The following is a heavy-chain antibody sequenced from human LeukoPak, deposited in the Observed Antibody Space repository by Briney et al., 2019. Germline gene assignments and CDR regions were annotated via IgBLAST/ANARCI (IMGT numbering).Heavy chain of an antibody. CDR1: GYTFTGYY. CDR2: INPNSGGT. Sequence: ASVKVSCKASGYTFTGYYMHWVRQAPGQGLEWMGWINPNSGGTNYAQKFQGRVTMTRDTSISTAYMELSRLRSDDTAVYYCASGPDTTTYFAGYYFDYWGQGTLVTVSS. V-gene: IGHV1-2*02. J-gene: IGHJ4*02. D-gene: IGHD2/OR15-2a*01. CDR3: ASGPDTTTYFAGYYFDY.